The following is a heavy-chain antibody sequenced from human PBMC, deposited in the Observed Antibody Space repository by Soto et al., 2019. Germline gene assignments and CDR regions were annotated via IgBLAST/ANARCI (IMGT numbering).Heavy chain of an antibody. D-gene: IGHD6-13*01. Sequence: EVQLLESGGGLVQPGGSLRLSRTASGFTFNSHAMTWVRQAPGKGLEWVSGLSDSGGSTYYADSVKGRFTISRDNSMNTLYLQMNTLSAEDTAVYYCARVSSSWYSGVFDLWGQGTLVTVSS. CDR2: LSDSGGST. J-gene: IGHJ4*02. CDR3: ARVSSSWYSGVFDL. V-gene: IGHV3-23*01. CDR1: GFTFNSHA.